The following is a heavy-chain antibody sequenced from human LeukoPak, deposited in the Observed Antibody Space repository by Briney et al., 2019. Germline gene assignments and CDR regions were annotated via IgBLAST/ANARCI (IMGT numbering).Heavy chain of an antibody. CDR2: ISGDGGST. D-gene: IGHD3-22*01. CDR1: GFIFDDYA. J-gene: IGHJ4*02. Sequence: PGGSLRLSCAASGFIFDDYATHWVRQAPGKGLEWVSLISGDGGSTFYADSVRGRFTISRDNSKNTLYLQMNSLRTEDTAVYFCAKEIYYDSSAFFDYWGQGTLVTVSS. V-gene: IGHV3-43*02. CDR3: AKEIYYDSSAFFDY.